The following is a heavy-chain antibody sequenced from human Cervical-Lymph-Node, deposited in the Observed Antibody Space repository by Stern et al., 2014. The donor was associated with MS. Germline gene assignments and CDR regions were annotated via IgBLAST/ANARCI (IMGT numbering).Heavy chain of an antibody. CDR1: GYSFTSYW. D-gene: IGHD2-2*02. J-gene: IGHJ3*02. Sequence: VQLVESGAEVKKPGESLKISCKGSGYSFTSYWIGWVRQMAGKGLEWMGVIYPGYFDARYRPSFQGQVPISADKSISPAYLQWSSLKASDTAMYYCARVGYCSSTSCYTGAFDIWGQGTMVTVSS. V-gene: IGHV5-51*01. CDR3: ARVGYCSSTSCYTGAFDI. CDR2: IYPGYFDA.